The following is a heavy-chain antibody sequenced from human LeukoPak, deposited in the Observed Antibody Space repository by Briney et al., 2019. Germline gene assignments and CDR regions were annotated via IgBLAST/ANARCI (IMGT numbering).Heavy chain of an antibody. Sequence: GGSLRLSCEASGFAFNKYWMHWVRQTPGKGLVWVSRINGDGSTTSYADSVKGGFTISRDNAKNTLYLQMSSLRAEDTAVYYCATGNYYDSRGYYTFGHWGQGTLVTVSS. CDR3: ATGNYYDSRGYYTFGH. CDR1: GFAFNKYW. V-gene: IGHV3-74*01. D-gene: IGHD3-22*01. J-gene: IGHJ4*02. CDR2: INGDGSTT.